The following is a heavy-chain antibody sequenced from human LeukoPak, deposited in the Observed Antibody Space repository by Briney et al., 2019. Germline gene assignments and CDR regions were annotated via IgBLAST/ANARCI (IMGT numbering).Heavy chain of an antibody. Sequence: ASVKVSCKASDYTFTNYGITWVRQAPGHGPEWMGWISAKSYNTKYAKNFQGRVTMTTDTSTSTAYMELRSLRSDDTAVYYCARDRNDYYDSSGYFPFDAFDIWGQGTMVTVSS. D-gene: IGHD3-22*01. V-gene: IGHV1-18*01. CDR2: ISAKSYNT. CDR3: ARDRNDYYDSSGYFPFDAFDI. CDR1: DYTFTNYG. J-gene: IGHJ3*02.